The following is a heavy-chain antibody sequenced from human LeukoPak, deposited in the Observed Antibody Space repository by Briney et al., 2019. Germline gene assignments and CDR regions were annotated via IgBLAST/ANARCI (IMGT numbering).Heavy chain of an antibody. J-gene: IGHJ4*02. CDR3: ARGGIVATTPLD. Sequence: GGSLRLSCAASGFTFSSYAMHWVRQAPGKGLEYVPAISSNGGSTYYANSVKGRFTISRDNSKNTLYLQMGSLRAEDMAVYYCARGGIVATTPLDWGQGTLVTVSS. CDR2: ISSNGGST. CDR1: GFTFSSYA. D-gene: IGHD5-12*01. V-gene: IGHV3-64*01.